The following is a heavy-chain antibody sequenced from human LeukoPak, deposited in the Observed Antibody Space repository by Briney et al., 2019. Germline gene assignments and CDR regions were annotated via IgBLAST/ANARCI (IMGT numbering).Heavy chain of an antibody. CDR2: ISSSSSYI. CDR1: GFTFSSYS. Sequence: GGSLRLSCAASGFTFSSYSMNRVRQAPGKGLEWVSSISSSSSYIYYADSVKGRFTISRDNAKNSLYLQMNSLRAEDTAVYYCARDQGNYSRFDYWGQGTLVTVSS. V-gene: IGHV3-21*01. D-gene: IGHD1-7*01. CDR3: ARDQGNYSRFDY. J-gene: IGHJ4*02.